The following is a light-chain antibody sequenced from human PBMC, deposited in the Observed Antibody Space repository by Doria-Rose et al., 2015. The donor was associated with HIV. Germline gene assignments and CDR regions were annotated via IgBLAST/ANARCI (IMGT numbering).Light chain of an antibody. Sequence: TQSPSSLSASIGDRVTITCRASQTVSTYLNWFQQEPGKAPKLLIYAASRLQRGVPSRFSGGGSGTDFNLTISGLQTGDFAAYYCQQTYSSPPWTVGKG. J-gene: IGKJ1*01. V-gene: IGKV1-39*01. CDR2: AAS. CDR1: QTVSTY. CDR3: QQTYSSPPWT.